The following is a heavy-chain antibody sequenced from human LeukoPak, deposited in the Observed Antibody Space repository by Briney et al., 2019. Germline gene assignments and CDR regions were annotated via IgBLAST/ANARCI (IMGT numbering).Heavy chain of an antibody. V-gene: IGHV4-59*01. CDR3: ARVYCSGGSCYSSWFDP. Sequence: SETLSLTCTVSGGSISSYYWSWIRQPPGKGLEWIGYIYYSGSTNYNPSLKSRVTISVDTSKNQFSLKLSSVTAADTAVYYCARVYCSGGSCYSSWFDPWGQGTLVTVSS. CDR1: GGSISSYY. D-gene: IGHD2-15*01. J-gene: IGHJ5*02. CDR2: IYYSGST.